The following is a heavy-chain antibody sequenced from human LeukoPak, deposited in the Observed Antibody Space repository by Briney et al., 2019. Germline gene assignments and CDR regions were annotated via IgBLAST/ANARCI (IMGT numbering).Heavy chain of an antibody. J-gene: IGHJ4*02. CDR3: VKDPKIIAAAVELRYFDY. D-gene: IGHD6-13*01. V-gene: IGHV3-23*01. Sequence: GGSLRLSCAASGFTFSSYAMGWVRQAPGKGLEWVSAISGSGGSTYYADSVKGRFTISRDNSKNTLYLQMNSLRAEDTAVYYCVKDPKIIAAAVELRYFDYWGQGTLVTVSS. CDR1: GFTFSSYA. CDR2: ISGSGGST.